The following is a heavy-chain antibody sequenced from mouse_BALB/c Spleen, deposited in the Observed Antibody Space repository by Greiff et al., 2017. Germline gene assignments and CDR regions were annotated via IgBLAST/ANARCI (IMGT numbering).Heavy chain of an antibody. Sequence: VQLVESGAELARPGASVKMSCKASGYTFTSYTMHWVKQRPGQGLEWIGYINPSSGYTNYNQKFKDKATLTADKSSSTAYMQLSSLTSEDSAVYYCASGTTVVAPFDYWGQGTTLTVSS. V-gene: IGHV1-4*01. CDR1: GYTFTSYT. CDR2: INPSSGYT. D-gene: IGHD1-1*01. J-gene: IGHJ2*01. CDR3: ASGTTVVAPFDY.